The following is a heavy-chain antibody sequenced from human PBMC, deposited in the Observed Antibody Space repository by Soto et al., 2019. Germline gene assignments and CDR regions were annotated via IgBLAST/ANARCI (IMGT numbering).Heavy chain of an antibody. Sequence: GSLRLSCAASGFTFSSYAMSWVRQAPGKGLEWVSAISGSGGSTYYADSVKGRFTISRDNSKNTLYLQMNSLRAEDTAVYYCAKDYDSSGYYYDYFDYWGQGTLVTVSS. CDR1: GFTFSSYA. V-gene: IGHV3-23*01. J-gene: IGHJ4*02. CDR2: ISGSGGST. CDR3: AKDYDSSGYYYDYFDY. D-gene: IGHD3-22*01.